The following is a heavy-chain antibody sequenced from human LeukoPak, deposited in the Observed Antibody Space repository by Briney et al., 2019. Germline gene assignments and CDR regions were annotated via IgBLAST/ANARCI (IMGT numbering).Heavy chain of an antibody. Sequence: SGTLSLTCTVSGGSIRSSSYYWGWVRQPAGKGRGWGGYIYYSASTNYNPSLKSRITISADTSKNQFSLKVSSVTAADTAVYYCARGGVMLDYWGQGTLVTVSS. CDR2: IYYSAST. CDR3: ARGGVMLDY. D-gene: IGHD2-8*01. CDR1: GGSIRSSSYY. V-gene: IGHV4-61*05. J-gene: IGHJ4*02.